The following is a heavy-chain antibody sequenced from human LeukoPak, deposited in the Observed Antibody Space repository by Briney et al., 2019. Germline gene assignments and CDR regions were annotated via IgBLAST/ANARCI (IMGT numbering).Heavy chain of an antibody. CDR1: GYTFTGYY. D-gene: IGHD3-16*01. CDR3: ARDWGSHDAFDI. J-gene: IGHJ3*02. CDR2: INPNSGGT. V-gene: IGHV1-2*02. Sequence: GASVKGSCKASGYTFTGYYMHWVRQAPGQGLEWMGWINPNSGGTKYAQKIQGRVTMTRDTSISTAYMELSRLRSDDTAVYYCARDWGSHDAFDIWGQGTMVTVSS.